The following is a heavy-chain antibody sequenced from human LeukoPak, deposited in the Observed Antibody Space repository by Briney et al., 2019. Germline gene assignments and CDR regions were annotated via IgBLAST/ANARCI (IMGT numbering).Heavy chain of an antibody. CDR3: AISQGSYYDTSGYLGGDY. Sequence: EASVKVSCKASGYTFTNYGIFWVRQAPGQGLEWMGWISAYSGNTNYAQKLQGRVTMTTETSTSTAYMELESLRSDDTAVYYCAISQGSYYDTSGYLGGDYWGQGTLVTASS. CDR2: ISAYSGNT. J-gene: IGHJ4*02. V-gene: IGHV1-18*01. D-gene: IGHD3-22*01. CDR1: GYTFTNYG.